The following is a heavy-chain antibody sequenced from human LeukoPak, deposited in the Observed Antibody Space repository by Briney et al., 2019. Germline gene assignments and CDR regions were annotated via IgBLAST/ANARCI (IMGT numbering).Heavy chain of an antibody. V-gene: IGHV1-46*01. J-gene: IGHJ5*02. CDR3: AKDVILET. D-gene: IGHD3-3*01. Sequence: ASVKVSCKASGYTFTNYYMHWVRQAPGQGLEWMGIINPSGGSTSYAQKFQDRVTMTRDTSTSTVYMELSSLRSEDTAVCYCAKDVILETWGQGTLVTVSS. CDR1: GYTFTNYY. CDR2: INPSGGST.